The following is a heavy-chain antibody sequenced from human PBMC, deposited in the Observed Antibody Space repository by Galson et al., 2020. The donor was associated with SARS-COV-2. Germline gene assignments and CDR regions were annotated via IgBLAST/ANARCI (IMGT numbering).Heavy chain of an antibody. D-gene: IGHD6-13*01. CDR2: ISGSGGST. CDR3: AKDPRSSSGTDWFDS. V-gene: IGHV3-23*01. CDR1: GFTFASYA. Sequence: GGSLRLSCAASGFTFASYAMSWVRQAPGKGLEWVSSISGSGGSTYYADSVKGRFTISRDNSKNTLYLQINSLRAEDTAEYYCAKDPRSSSGTDWFDSWGQGTLFTVSS. J-gene: IGHJ5*01.